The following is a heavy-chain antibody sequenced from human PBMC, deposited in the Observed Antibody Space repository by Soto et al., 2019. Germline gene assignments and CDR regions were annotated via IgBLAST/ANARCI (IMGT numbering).Heavy chain of an antibody. D-gene: IGHD3-3*02. CDR3: AKRSIITGGAFDM. CDR1: GFMFRDYP. J-gene: IGHJ3*02. Sequence: EVQMLESGGGFVQPGGSLRLSCVVSGFMFRDYPMGWVRQAPGKGLEWVSATTATGGSTFYADSVKRRFTISRDNSIKTLYLQMNNLRVEDSAVYSCAKRSIITGGAFDMWCQGTMVTVSS. CDR2: TTATGGST. V-gene: IGHV3-23*01.